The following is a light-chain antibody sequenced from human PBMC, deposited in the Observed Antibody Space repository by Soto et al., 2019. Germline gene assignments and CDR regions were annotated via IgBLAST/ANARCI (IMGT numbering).Light chain of an antibody. CDR2: SGY. V-gene: IGKV3-15*01. Sequence: FVVTQSPDTLSLSPGETATLSCRASQSVSSSVAWYQHKPGQSPRLVVYSGYKRSPGIPARFSGSGSGTDFTLTISSLESDDFAIYYCQQHYSSLRVFGPGTKVEVK. CDR1: QSVSSS. CDR3: QQHYSSLRV. J-gene: IGKJ1*01.